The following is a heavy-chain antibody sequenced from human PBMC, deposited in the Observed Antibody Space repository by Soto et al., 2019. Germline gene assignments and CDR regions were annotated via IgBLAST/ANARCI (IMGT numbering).Heavy chain of an antibody. CDR1: GGSISSYY. J-gene: IGHJ4*02. Sequence: ETLSLTCTVSGGSISSYYWSWIRQPPGKGLEWIGYIYYSGSTNYNPSLKSRVTISVDTSKNQFSLKLSSVTAADTAVYYCARCGGDCLYFDYWGQGTLVTVSS. CDR3: ARCGGDCLYFDY. V-gene: IGHV4-59*01. CDR2: IYYSGST. D-gene: IGHD2-21*02.